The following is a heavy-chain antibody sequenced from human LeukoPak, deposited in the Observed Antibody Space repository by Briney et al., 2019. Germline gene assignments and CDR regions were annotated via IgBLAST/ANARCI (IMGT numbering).Heavy chain of an antibody. V-gene: IGHV1-8*01. J-gene: IGHJ6*02. CDR2: MNPNSGNT. CDR3: ARGGGSGWLGNYYYYGMDV. Sequence: WASVKVSCKASGYTFTSYDINWVRQATGQELEWMGWMNPNSGNTGYAQKFQGRVTMTRNTSISTAYMELSSLRSEDTAVYYCARGGGSGWLGNYYYYGMDVWGQGTTVTVSS. D-gene: IGHD6-19*01. CDR1: GYTFTSYD.